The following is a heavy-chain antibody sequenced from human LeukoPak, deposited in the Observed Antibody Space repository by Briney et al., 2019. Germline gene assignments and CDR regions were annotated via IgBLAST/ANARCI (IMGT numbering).Heavy chain of an antibody. CDR3: AKVESPPMAFDI. D-gene: IGHD3-3*01. Sequence: PGGSLRLSCAASGFTFSNFAMSWVRQAPGKGLEWVSSINFRGGTTYYADSVKGRFTISRDNSKNTLYLQMNSLRAEDTAVYYCAKVESPPMAFDIWGQGTMVTVSS. CDR1: GFTFSNFA. CDR2: INFRGGTT. V-gene: IGHV3-23*01. J-gene: IGHJ3*02.